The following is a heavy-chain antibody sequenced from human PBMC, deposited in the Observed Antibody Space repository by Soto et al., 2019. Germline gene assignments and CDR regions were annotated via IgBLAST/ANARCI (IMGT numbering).Heavy chain of an antibody. J-gene: IGHJ4*02. CDR3: ARGAIAIFGVVAFDY. V-gene: IGHV3-53*01. CDR2: IYAGGST. D-gene: IGHD3-3*01. Sequence: EVQLMESGGGLIQPGGSLRLSCAASGFTVSSNYMTWVRQAPGKGLEWVSVIYAGGSTYYTDSVQGRFTISRDNSKNTLYLQMNSLRAEDTAVYYCARGAIAIFGVVAFDYRGQGILVTVSS. CDR1: GFTVSSNY.